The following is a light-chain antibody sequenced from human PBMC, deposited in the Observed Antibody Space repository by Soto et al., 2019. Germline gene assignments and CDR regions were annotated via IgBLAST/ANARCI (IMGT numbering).Light chain of an antibody. J-gene: IGKJ5*01. Sequence: VIWMTQSPSLLSASTGDRVTITCRMSQSISSYLAWYQQKPGHAPELLIYAASTLQSGVPSRFSGSGSGTDFTLTISCLQSEDFATYYCQQYYSLPITFGQGTRLEIK. V-gene: IGKV1D-8*01. CDR1: QSISSY. CDR3: QQYYSLPIT. CDR2: AAS.